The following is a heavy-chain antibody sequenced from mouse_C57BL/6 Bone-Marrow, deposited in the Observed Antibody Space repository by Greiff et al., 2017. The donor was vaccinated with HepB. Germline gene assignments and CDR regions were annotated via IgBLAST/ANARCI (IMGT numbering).Heavy chain of an antibody. CDR2: IYPGSGST. CDR1: GYTFTSYW. J-gene: IGHJ4*01. V-gene: IGHV1-55*01. CDR3: ARGGYPYYAMDY. D-gene: IGHD2-2*01. Sequence: QVQLQQSGAELVKPGASVKMSCKASGYTFTSYWITWVKQRPGQGLEWIGDIYPGSGSTNYNEKFKSKATLTVDTSSSTAYMQLSSLTSEDSAVYYCARGGYPYYAMDYWGRGTAVTVSS.